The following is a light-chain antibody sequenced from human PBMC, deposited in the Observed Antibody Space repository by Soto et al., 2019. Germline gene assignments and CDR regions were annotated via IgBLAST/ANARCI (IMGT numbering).Light chain of an antibody. CDR2: SNN. J-gene: IGLJ2*01. Sequence: QSVLTQPPSASGTPGQRVTISCSGSSSKIGSNTVNWYQQLPGTAPKLLIYSNNQRPSGVPDRFSGSKSGTSASLAISGLQSEDEADYYCAAWDDSLNALFGGGTKVTVL. CDR3: AAWDDSLNAL. CDR1: SSKIGSNT. V-gene: IGLV1-44*01.